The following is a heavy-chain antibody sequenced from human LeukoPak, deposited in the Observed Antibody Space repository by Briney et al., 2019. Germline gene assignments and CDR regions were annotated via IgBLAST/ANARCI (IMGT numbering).Heavy chain of an antibody. D-gene: IGHD3-22*01. J-gene: IGHJ4*02. CDR3: ARGPDSSGYYYFDF. CDR1: GGCLSSGDYY. V-gene: IGHV4-30-4*01. CDR2: IYHSGST. Sequence: PSETLSLSCTVSGGCLSSGDYYWSWIRQPPGRGLEWIGYIYHSGSTYFNPSLKSRVTISVDTSKNQFSLKLSSVTAADTAVYYCARGPDSSGYYYFDFWGQGTLVTVSS.